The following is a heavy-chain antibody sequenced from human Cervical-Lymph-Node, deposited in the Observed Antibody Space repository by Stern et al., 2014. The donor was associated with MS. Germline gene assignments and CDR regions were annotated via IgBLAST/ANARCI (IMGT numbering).Heavy chain of an antibody. CDR1: GGTFNVYA. J-gene: IGHJ6*02. CDR3: ARDGRHTNNFGLDV. Sequence: QVQLVQSGAEVKKPGSSVKVSCKASGGTFNVYAINWLRQAPGQGLEWMGGIIPVMGTANYAQDFQGRVTITAEASTRTSSMQLSSLRSDDTAVYYCARDGRHTNNFGLDVWGQGTTVTVSS. CDR2: IIPVMGTA. V-gene: IGHV1-69*01.